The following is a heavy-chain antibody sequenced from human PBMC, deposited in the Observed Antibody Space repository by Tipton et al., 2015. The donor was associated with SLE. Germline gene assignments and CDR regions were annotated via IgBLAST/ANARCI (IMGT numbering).Heavy chain of an antibody. D-gene: IGHD6-6*01. V-gene: IGHV4-61*05. CDR2: IYTSGST. CDR1: GGSISSSSYY. J-gene: IGHJ2*01. Sequence: TLSLTCTVSGGSISSSSYYWGWIRQPPGKGLEWIGYIYTSGSTNYNPSLKSRVTISVDTSKNQFSLKLSSVTAADTAVYYCARAEQLADYWYFDLWGRGTLVTVSS. CDR3: ARAEQLADYWYFDL.